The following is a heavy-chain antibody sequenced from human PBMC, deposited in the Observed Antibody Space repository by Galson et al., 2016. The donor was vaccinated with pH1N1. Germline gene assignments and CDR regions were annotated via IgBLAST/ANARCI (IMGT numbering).Heavy chain of an antibody. D-gene: IGHD4/OR15-4a*01. J-gene: IGHJ4*01. Sequence: SVKVSCKASGGTFSSFGISWVRQAPGQGLEWMGGIIGMFAKTNYAQKFQGRVTITADELTSTAYMDLSSLTSEDTAVYYCARPPGAMVTALDKSGHGTQVTVCS. CDR3: ARPPGAMVTALDK. CDR1: GGTFSSFG. V-gene: IGHV1-69*13. CDR2: IIGMFAKT.